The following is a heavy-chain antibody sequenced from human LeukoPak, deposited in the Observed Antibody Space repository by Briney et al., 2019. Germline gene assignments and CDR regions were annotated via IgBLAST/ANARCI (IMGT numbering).Heavy chain of an antibody. Sequence: AGGSLRLSCAASGFTLSTYAMSWVRQTPGKGLEWVAATSSSDAGTYHADSVRGRFTISRDNSKNTLYLQMNSLRAEDAAVYFCAKAPVTSCRGAYCYPFDSWGQGTRVTVSS. CDR1: GFTLSTYA. CDR2: TSSSDAGT. CDR3: AKAPVTSCRGAYCYPFDS. V-gene: IGHV3-23*01. J-gene: IGHJ4*02. D-gene: IGHD2-21*01.